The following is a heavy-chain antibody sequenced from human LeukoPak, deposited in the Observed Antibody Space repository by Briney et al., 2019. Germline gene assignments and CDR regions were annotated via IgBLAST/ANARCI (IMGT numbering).Heavy chain of an antibody. D-gene: IGHD6-13*01. Sequence: KPGESLKISCKASGYNFPSYWIGWVRQMPGKGLQWMGLIYPRDSKTTYSPSFQGQVTISADKSISTAYLQWSSLKASDTAMYYCARLTPIALDYWGQGTLVTVSS. CDR1: GYNFPSYW. CDR2: IYPRDSKT. CDR3: ARLTPIALDY. J-gene: IGHJ4*02. V-gene: IGHV5-51*03.